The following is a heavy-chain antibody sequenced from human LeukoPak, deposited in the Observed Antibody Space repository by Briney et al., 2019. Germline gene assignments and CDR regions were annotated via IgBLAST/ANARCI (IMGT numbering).Heavy chain of an antibody. CDR1: GFTFSSYT. D-gene: IGHD3-3*01. V-gene: IGHV3-21*01. J-gene: IGHJ4*02. CDR2: IDSSSTYI. CDR3: ARGVVYPTWSGPHWSDY. Sequence: GGSLRLSCAASGFTFSSYTINWVRQAPGRGLEWVSSIDSSSTYIYYADSVKGRFTISRDNAKNSLYLQMNSLRAEDTAVYYCARGVVYPTWSGPHWSDYWGQGTLVTVSS.